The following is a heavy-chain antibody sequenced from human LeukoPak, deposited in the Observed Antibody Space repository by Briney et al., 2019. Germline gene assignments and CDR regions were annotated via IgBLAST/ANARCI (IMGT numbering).Heavy chain of an antibody. CDR3: ARVTIFGVVPFDI. J-gene: IGHJ3*02. Sequence: KPSETLSLTCAVYGGSFSGYYWSWIRQPPGKGLEWIGEINHSGSTNYNPSLKSRVTISVDTSKNHFSLKLSSVTAADTAVYYCARVTIFGVVPFDIWGQGTMVTVSS. CDR1: GGSFSGYY. CDR2: INHSGST. V-gene: IGHV4-34*01. D-gene: IGHD3-3*01.